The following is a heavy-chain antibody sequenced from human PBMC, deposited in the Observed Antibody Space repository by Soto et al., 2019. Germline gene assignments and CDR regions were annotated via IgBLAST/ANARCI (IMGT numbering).Heavy chain of an antibody. Sequence: QVPLVQPGAEMKKPGSSLKVSCEASGDTSTIYTLTWVRQAPGQGLAWMGRIVPHLEITNYARDFQDRITITADQSKTKAYMDLSSLRFEDTAMYYCATEKFGAGRVGVYSWGQGTQVTVSS. D-gene: IGHD3-10*01. J-gene: IGHJ5*02. CDR3: ATEKFGAGRVGVYS. V-gene: IGHV1-69*08. CDR1: GDTSTIYT. CDR2: IVPHLEIT.